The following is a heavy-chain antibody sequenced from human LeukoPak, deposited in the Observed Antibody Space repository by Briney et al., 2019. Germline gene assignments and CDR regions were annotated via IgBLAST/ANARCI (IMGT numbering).Heavy chain of an antibody. D-gene: IGHD5-24*01. J-gene: IGHJ3*02. Sequence: SETLSLTCTVSGGSISNYYWAWIRQPPGKGLEWIGYIYDTGSTKYNPSLKSRLTISLHTSRNQFSLNLSSLTAADTAIYYCARVRNYPDAFDIWGQGRMVTVFS. CDR1: GGSISNYY. CDR2: IYDTGST. CDR3: ARVRNYPDAFDI. V-gene: IGHV4-59*01.